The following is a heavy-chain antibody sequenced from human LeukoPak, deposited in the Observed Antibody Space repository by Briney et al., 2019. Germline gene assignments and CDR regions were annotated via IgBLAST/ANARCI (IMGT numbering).Heavy chain of an antibody. CDR3: ARVYYYYDSSGILTLYFDY. V-gene: IGHV1-2*02. CDR2: VNPTSGGT. Sequence: ASVKVSCKTSGYTFTSYYMHWVRQAPGQGLEWMGWVNPTSGGTYYAQKFQGRVTMTRDTSISTAYTELSRLRSDDTAVYYRARVYYYYDSSGILTLYFDYWGQGTLVTVSS. CDR1: GYTFTSYY. D-gene: IGHD3-22*01. J-gene: IGHJ4*02.